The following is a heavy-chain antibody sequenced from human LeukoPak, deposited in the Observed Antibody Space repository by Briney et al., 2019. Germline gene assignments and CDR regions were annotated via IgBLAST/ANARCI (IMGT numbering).Heavy chain of an antibody. V-gene: IGHV3-23*01. CDR2: ISGSGGST. J-gene: IGHJ5*02. CDR1: GFTFSSYA. CDR3: AKDRRDSSGWISHGWFDP. D-gene: IGHD6-19*01. Sequence: PGGSLRLSCAASGFTFSSYAMSWVRQAPGKGLEWVSAISGSGGSTYYADSVKGRFTISRDNSKNTLYLQMNSLRAEDTAVYYCAKDRRDSSGWISHGWFDPWGQGTLVTVSS.